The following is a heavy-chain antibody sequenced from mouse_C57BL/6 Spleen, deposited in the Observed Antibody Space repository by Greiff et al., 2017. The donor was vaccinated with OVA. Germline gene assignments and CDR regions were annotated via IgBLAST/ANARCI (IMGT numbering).Heavy chain of an antibody. J-gene: IGHJ2*01. Sequence: VQLQQPGAELVRPGSSVKLSCKASGYTFTSYWMDWVKQRPGQGLEWIGNIYPSDSETHYNQKFKDKATLTVDKSSSTAYMQLSSLTSEDSAVYYCARGRVYYDYDGLDYWGQGTTLTVSS. CDR3: ARGRVYYDYDGLDY. D-gene: IGHD2-4*01. V-gene: IGHV1-61*01. CDR2: IYPSDSET. CDR1: GYTFTSYW.